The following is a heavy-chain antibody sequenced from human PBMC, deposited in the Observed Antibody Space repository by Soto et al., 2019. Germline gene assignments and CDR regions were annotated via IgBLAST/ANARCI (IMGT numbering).Heavy chain of an antibody. CDR2: ISAYNGNT. CDR3: ARDRGYNWTYGWFDP. V-gene: IGHV1-18*01. Sequence: QVQLVQSGAEVKKPGASVMVSCRASGYTFPSYGISWVRQAPGQGLELMGWISAYNGNTNDAQKLEGRVTMTTETSTAKAHMALRSLRSDDTAVYYCARDRGYNWTYGWFDPWGQGTLVTVSS. CDR1: GYTFPSYG. D-gene: IGHD1-7*01. J-gene: IGHJ5*02.